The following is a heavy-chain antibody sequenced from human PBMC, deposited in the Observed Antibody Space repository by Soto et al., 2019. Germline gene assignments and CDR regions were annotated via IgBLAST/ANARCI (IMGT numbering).Heavy chain of an antibody. CDR1: GFTFDDYA. V-gene: IGHV3-9*01. Sequence: EVQLVESGGGLVQRGRSLRLSCAVSGFTFDDYAMYWVRQVPGKGLEWVSGISWNSGSIGYADSVKGRFTISRDNAKNSLYLQMNSLKAEDTALYYCAKGMGSYYGSGSLGYFDYWGQGTLVTVSS. CDR2: ISWNSGSI. CDR3: AKGMGSYYGSGSLGYFDY. J-gene: IGHJ4*02. D-gene: IGHD3-10*01.